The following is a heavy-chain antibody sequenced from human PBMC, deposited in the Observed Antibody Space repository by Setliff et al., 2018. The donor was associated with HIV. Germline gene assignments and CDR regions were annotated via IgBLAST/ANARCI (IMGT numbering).Heavy chain of an antibody. Sequence: GGSRRLSCAASGITFSNYAMHWVRQAPGKGLEWVAVISYDENNKYYADSVKGRFTISRDNSKNTLYLQMNSLGVEDTAVYYCVRGPNRYSGTSSYYYYMDVWGKGTTVTVSS. J-gene: IGHJ6*03. V-gene: IGHV3-30*01. D-gene: IGHD1-26*01. CDR1: GITFSNYA. CDR2: ISYDENNK. CDR3: VRGPNRYSGTSSYYYYMDV.